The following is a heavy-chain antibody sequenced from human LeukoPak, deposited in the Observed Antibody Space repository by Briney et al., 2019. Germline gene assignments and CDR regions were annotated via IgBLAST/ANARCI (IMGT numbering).Heavy chain of an antibody. Sequence: GESLRISCKSSGYSFTSYWISWVRQMPGKGLEWMGRIEPSDSYTSYRPSFQGHVNISADKSISTAYLQWSSLKASDTAMYYCARGGYDSSEDYWGQGTLVTVSS. D-gene: IGHD3-22*01. V-gene: IGHV5-10-1*01. J-gene: IGHJ4*02. CDR2: IEPSDSYT. CDR3: ARGGYDSSEDY. CDR1: GYSFTSYW.